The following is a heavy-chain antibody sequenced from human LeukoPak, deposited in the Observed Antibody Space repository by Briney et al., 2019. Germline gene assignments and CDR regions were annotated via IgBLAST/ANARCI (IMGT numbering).Heavy chain of an antibody. V-gene: IGHV3-9*01. D-gene: IGHD2-15*01. J-gene: IGHJ6*02. CDR3: AKDIVGYCSGGSCPENYYYGMDV. CDR1: GFTFDDYA. CDR2: ISWNSGSI. Sequence: GGSLRLSCAASGFTFDDYAMHWFRQAPGKGLEGVSGISWNSGSIGYEDSVKGRFTISRDNAKNSLYLQMNSLRAEDTALYYCAKDIVGYCSGGSCPENYYYGMDVWGQGTTVTVSS.